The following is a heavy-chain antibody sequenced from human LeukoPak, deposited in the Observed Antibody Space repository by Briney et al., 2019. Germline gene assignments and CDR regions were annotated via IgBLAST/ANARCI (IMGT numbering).Heavy chain of an antibody. Sequence: ASVKVSCKASGYTFTSYGISWVRQAPGQGLEWMGWISAYNGNTNYAQKPQGRVTMTTDTSTSTAYMELRSLRSDDTAVYYCARGVSGYSYGYNDYWGQGTLVTVSS. D-gene: IGHD5-18*01. V-gene: IGHV1-18*01. CDR2: ISAYNGNT. CDR3: ARGVSGYSYGYNDY. CDR1: GYTFTSYG. J-gene: IGHJ4*02.